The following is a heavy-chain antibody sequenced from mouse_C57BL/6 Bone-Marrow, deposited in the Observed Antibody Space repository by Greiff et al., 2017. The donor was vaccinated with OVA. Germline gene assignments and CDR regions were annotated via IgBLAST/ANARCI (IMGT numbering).Heavy chain of an antibody. CDR3: ARIYYGDFVPFYYCDF. CDR1: GFNIKDYY. V-gene: IGHV14-2*01. D-gene: IGHD2-13*01. CDR2: IDPEDGET. Sequence: VQLQQSGAELVKPGASVKLSCTASGFNIKDYYMHWVKQRTEQGLEWIGRIDPEDGETKYAPKFQGKATITADKSSNTAYLQLSSLSSEDTAVYYSARIYYGDFVPFYYCDFWGQGTTLTVSS. J-gene: IGHJ2*01.